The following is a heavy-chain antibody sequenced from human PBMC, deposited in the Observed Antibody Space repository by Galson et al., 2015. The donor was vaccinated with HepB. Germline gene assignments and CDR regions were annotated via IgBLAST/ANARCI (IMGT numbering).Heavy chain of an antibody. CDR1: AFTFSEAF. CDR2: IKRKAERATP. CDR3: ATASATFFDY. Sequence: SLRLSCAASAFTFSEAFMSGVRQPPGNVLEMVGRIKRKAERATPGYAASVKDTFTISRDDSKNKFYLQMNSLKSEDTAVYYCATASATFFDYWGLGTRVIVSS. J-gene: IGHJ4*02. V-gene: IGHV3-15*01.